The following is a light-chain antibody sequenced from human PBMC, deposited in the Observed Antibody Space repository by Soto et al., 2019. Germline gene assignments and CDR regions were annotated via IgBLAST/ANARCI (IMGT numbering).Light chain of an antibody. Sequence: QSALTQPASVSGFPGQSITISCTGTSSDIGANNFVSWYQQHPGKAPKVLIYEVTHRPSGISNRFSGSKSGNTASLTISGLRAEDEADYYCNSYTHTGARVFGGGTKVTVL. CDR1: SSDIGANNF. J-gene: IGLJ2*01. V-gene: IGLV2-14*03. CDR2: EVT. CDR3: NSYTHTGARV.